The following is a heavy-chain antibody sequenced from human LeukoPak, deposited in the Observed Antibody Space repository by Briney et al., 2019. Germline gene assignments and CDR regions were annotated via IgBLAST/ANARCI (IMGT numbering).Heavy chain of an antibody. Sequence: GGSLRLSCAASGFTFSSYWMNWARQAPGKGLEWVASINHNGNENYYVDSVKGRFTISRDNAKNSLYLQMNSQRAEDTAAYYCASYGESFDYWGQGTLVTVSS. V-gene: IGHV3-7*03. CDR1: GFTFSSYW. J-gene: IGHJ4*02. CDR3: ASYGESFDY. CDR2: INHNGNEN. D-gene: IGHD4-17*01.